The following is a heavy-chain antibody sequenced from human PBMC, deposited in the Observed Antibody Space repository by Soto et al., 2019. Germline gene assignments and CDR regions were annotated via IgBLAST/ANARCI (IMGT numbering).Heavy chain of an antibody. D-gene: IGHD3-3*01. CDR1: VYTFTCYY. CDR2: INPNSGGT. V-gene: IGHV1-2*02. J-gene: IGHJ6*02. Sequence: XSVKVSCKASVYTFTCYYMHWVRQAPGQGLEWMGWINPNSGGTNYAQKFQGRVTMTRDTSISTAYMELSRLRSDDTAVYYCARGGPVWSGYYKDYYYGMDVWGQGTTVTVSS. CDR3: ARGGPVWSGYYKDYYYGMDV.